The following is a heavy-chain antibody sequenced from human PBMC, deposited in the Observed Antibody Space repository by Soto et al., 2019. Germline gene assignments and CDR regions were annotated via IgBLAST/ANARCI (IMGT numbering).Heavy chain of an antibody. CDR1: GGSISSGGYY. D-gene: IGHD3-22*01. CDR2: IYYSGST. Sequence: SETLSLTCTVSGGSISSGGYYWSWIRQHPGKGLEWIGYIYYSGSTHYNPSLKSRVTISVDTSKNQFSLKLSSVTAADTAVYYCARNREDGSGYSVRFDYWGLGTLV. J-gene: IGHJ4*02. V-gene: IGHV4-31*03. CDR3: ARNREDGSGYSVRFDY.